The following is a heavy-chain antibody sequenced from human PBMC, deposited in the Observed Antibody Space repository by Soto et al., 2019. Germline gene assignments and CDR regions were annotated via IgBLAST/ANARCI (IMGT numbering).Heavy chain of an antibody. CDR3: ARTNPTKYYDYVWGDYRREGMDV. J-gene: IGHJ6*02. D-gene: IGHD3-16*02. V-gene: IGHV1-69*06. CDR1: GCSFSAYA. Sequence: SVQVSCKASGCSFSAYAISWVRQAPGQPLEWMGWILPLSWTSNYTQRFQGRVTITPDKSTSTAYMELSSLRSDGTAVYYCARTNPTKYYDYVWGDYRREGMDVWGQGTTVTVSS. CDR2: ILPLSWTS.